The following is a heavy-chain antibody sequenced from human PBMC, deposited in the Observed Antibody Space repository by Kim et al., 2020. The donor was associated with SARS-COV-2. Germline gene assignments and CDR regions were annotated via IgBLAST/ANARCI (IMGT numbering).Heavy chain of an antibody. V-gene: IGHV3-23*01. CDR2: ISGSGGST. CDR1: GFTFSSYA. D-gene: IGHD4-17*01. J-gene: IGHJ4*02. CDR3: ANSYGDYVGSLAY. Sequence: GGSLRLSCAASGFTFSSYAMSWVRQAPGKGLEWVSAISGSGGSTYYADSVKGRFTISRDNSKNTLYLQMNSLRAEDTAVYYCANSYGDYVGSLAYWGQGTLVTVSS.